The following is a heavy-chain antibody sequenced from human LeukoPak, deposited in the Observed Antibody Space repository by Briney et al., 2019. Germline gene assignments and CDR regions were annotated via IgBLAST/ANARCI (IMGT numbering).Heavy chain of an antibody. CDR1: GFAFSNYA. D-gene: IGHD3-10*01. J-gene: IGHJ4*02. CDR3: AKDLFAGFGSGSLDY. Sequence: PGGSLRLSCAASGFAFSNYAMTWVRQAPGKGLEWVSAISGSGSSTFYADSVKGRFTISRDNSKNTLYLQLSSLRAEDTALYYCAKDLFAGFGSGSLDYWGQGTLVTVSS. CDR2: ISGSGSST. V-gene: IGHV3-23*01.